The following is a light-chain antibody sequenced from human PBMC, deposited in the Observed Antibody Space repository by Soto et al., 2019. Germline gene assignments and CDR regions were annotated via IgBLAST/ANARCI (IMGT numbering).Light chain of an antibody. CDR3: SSYTSSSTLV. J-gene: IGLJ1*01. V-gene: IGLV2-14*01. CDR2: EVS. Sequence: QSALTQPASVSGSPGQSITISCTGTSSDVGGYNYVSWYQQHPDKAPKLMIYEVSNRPSGVSNRFSGSKSGNTASLTISGLQAEDEADYYCSSYTSSSTLVFGTGTKGYRP. CDR1: SSDVGGYNY.